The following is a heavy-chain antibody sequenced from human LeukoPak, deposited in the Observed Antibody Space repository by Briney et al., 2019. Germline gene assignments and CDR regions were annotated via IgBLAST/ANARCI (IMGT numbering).Heavy chain of an antibody. CDR3: AKGPKYSSGWYYYYYYMDV. J-gene: IGHJ6*03. CDR2: ISGDGGST. D-gene: IGHD6-19*01. Sequence: GGSLRLSCAASGFTFDDYAMHWVRQAPGKGLEWVSLISGDGGSTYYADSVKGRFTISRDNSKNSLYLQVNSLRTEDTALYYCAKGPKYSSGWYYYYYYMDVWGKGTTVTVSS. CDR1: GFTFDDYA. V-gene: IGHV3-43*02.